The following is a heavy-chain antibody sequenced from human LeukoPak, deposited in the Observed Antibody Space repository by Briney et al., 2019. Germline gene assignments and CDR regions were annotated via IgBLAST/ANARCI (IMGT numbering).Heavy chain of an antibody. D-gene: IGHD1-26*01. Sequence: PGGSLRLSCAASGFTFSSYAMSWVRQAPGKGLEWVSAISGSGDSTYYGDSVKGRFTISRDNSKNTLFLHMNTLRAEDTAIYYCAKDRTVGASYWYFDLWGRGTLVTVSS. CDR3: AKDRTVGASYWYFDL. CDR1: GFTFSSYA. CDR2: ISGSGDST. J-gene: IGHJ2*01. V-gene: IGHV3-23*01.